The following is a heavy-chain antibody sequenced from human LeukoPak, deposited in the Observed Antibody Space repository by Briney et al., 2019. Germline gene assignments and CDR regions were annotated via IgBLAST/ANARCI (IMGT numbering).Heavy chain of an antibody. V-gene: IGHV3-30*18. J-gene: IGHJ6*02. CDR3: AKDPGDVGARAYYYYGMDV. D-gene: IGHD1-26*01. CDR1: GFTFSSYG. Sequence: GGSLRLSCAAPGFTFSSYGMHWVRQAPGKGLEWVAVISYDGSNKYYADSVKGRFTISRDNSKNTLYLQMNSLRAEDTAVYYCAKDPGDVGARAYYYYGMDVWGQGTTVTVSS. CDR2: ISYDGSNK.